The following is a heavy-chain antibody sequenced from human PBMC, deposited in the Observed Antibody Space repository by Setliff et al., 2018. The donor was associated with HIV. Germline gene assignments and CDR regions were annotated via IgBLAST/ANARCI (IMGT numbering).Heavy chain of an antibody. D-gene: IGHD3-22*01. CDR3: ASLPPLYDSSGYYFDY. J-gene: IGHJ4*02. V-gene: IGHV4-59*04. Sequence: SETLSLTCTVSGGSISSYYWSWIRQPPGKGLEWIGNIYYSGSTYYNPSLNSRVTISVDASKNQFSLKLSSVTAADTAVYYCASLPPLYDSSGYYFDYWGQGTLVTVSS. CDR2: IYYSGST. CDR1: GGSISSYY.